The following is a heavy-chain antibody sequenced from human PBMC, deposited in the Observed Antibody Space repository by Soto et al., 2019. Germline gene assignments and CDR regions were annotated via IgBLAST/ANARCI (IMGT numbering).Heavy chain of an antibody. V-gene: IGHV1-3*01. CDR1: GYTFTSYA. CDR2: INAGNGNT. Sequence: GASVKVSCKASGYTFTSYAVHWVRQAPGQRLEWMGWINAGNGNTKYSQKFQGRVTITRDTSASTAYMELSSLRSEDTAVYYCARVPSAAAGDYYYYGMDVWGQGTTVTVSS. D-gene: IGHD6-13*01. J-gene: IGHJ6*02. CDR3: ARVPSAAAGDYYYYGMDV.